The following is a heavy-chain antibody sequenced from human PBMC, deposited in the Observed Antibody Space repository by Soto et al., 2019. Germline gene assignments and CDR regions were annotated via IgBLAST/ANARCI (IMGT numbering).Heavy chain of an antibody. Sequence: GGSLRLSCAASGFPFSIYSMNWVRQAPGKGLEWFSYITSDTITIKYADSVKGRFTISRDNAKNTLYLQMNSLRAEDTAVYYCAREGGSSWYTESFDYWGQGTLVTVSS. V-gene: IGHV3-48*04. D-gene: IGHD6-13*01. J-gene: IGHJ4*02. CDR1: GFPFSIYS. CDR2: ITSDTITI. CDR3: AREGGSSWYTESFDY.